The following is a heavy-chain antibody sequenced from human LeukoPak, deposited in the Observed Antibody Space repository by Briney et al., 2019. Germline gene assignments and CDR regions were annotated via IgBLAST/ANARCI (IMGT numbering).Heavy chain of an antibody. J-gene: IGHJ4*02. CDR1: GYSISSGYY. CDR3: ARDSYSSSWHFDY. V-gene: IGHV4-38-2*02. CDR2: IYHSGST. Sequence: PSETLSLTCAVSGYSISSGYYWGWIRQPPGKGLEWIGSIYHSGSTCYNPSLKSRVTISVDTSKNQFSLKLSSVTAADTAVYYCARDSYSSSWHFDYWGQGTLVTVSS. D-gene: IGHD6-13*01.